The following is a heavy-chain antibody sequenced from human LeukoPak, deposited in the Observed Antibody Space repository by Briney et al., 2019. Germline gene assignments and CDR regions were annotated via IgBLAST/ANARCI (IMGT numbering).Heavy chain of an antibody. J-gene: IGHJ4*02. V-gene: IGHV3-7*01. D-gene: IGHD6-13*01. CDR3: ARDSAGNDY. Sequence: GGSLRLSCAASGSTFSTYWMSLVRQAPGKGLEWVANIKQDGSEKYYVDSVKGRFTISRDNAKNSLYLQMNGVRAEDTAMYYCARDSAGNDYWGQGTLVTVSS. CDR2: IKQDGSEK. CDR1: GSTFSTYW.